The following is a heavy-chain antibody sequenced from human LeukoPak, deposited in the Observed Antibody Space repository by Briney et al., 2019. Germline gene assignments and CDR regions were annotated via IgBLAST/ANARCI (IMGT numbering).Heavy chain of an antibody. V-gene: IGHV3-30*02. CDR2: IRNDGSNK. Sequence: PGGSLRLSCAASGFSFSNFGIHWVRQAPGKGLEWVTFIRNDGSNKYYADSVKGRFTISRDNSKNTLYLQMNSLRAEDTAVYYCAKDFGDWLSHPYYFDYWGQGTLVTVSS. CDR1: GFSFSNFG. J-gene: IGHJ4*02. D-gene: IGHD3-9*01. CDR3: AKDFGDWLSHPYYFDY.